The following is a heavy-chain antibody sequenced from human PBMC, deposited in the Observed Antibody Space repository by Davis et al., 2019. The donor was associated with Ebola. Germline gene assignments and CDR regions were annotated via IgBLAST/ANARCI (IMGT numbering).Heavy chain of an antibody. CDR3: ARGIVEYNWFDP. CDR1: GYTFTSYW. J-gene: IGHJ5*02. D-gene: IGHD1-26*01. CDR2: IFPGDSDT. Sequence: KVSCKGSGYTFTSYWIVWVRQMPGKGLECMGIIFPGDSDTRYSPSFQGQVTISADKSISTAYLQWSSLKASDTAMYYCARGIVEYNWFDPWGQGTLVTVSS. V-gene: IGHV5-51*01.